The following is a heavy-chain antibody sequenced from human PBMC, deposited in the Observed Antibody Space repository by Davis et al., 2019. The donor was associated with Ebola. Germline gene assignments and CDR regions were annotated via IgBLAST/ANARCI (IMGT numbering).Heavy chain of an antibody. CDR1: GGSISSSSYY. Sequence: SETLSLTCTVSGGSISSSSYYWGWTRQPPGKGLEWIGRIYYSGSTYYNPSLKSRVTISVDTSKNQFSLKLSSVTAADTAVYYCARGVTDILTGFVDVWGKGTTVTVSS. V-gene: IGHV4-39*07. CDR2: IYYSGST. J-gene: IGHJ6*04. D-gene: IGHD3-9*01. CDR3: ARGVTDILTGFVDV.